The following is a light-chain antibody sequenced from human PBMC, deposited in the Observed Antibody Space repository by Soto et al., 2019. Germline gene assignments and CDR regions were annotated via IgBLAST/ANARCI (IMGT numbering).Light chain of an antibody. CDR3: QQYGRSPFT. CDR2: GAS. Sequence: EIVLTQSPVTLSLSPGERATLSCRASQRITNNFLAWFQQKAGLAPRLLIYGASTRASGVPDRFSGGGSGTDFDLTISRLEPEDFAVYYCQQYGRSPFTFGQGTKLQIK. J-gene: IGKJ2*01. V-gene: IGKV3-20*01. CDR1: QRITNNF.